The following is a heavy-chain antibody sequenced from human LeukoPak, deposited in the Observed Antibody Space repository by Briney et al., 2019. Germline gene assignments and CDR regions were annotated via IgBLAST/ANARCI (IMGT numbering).Heavy chain of an antibody. CDR1: GFTFSMFG. Sequence: GGSLRLSCAASGFTFSMFGMHWVRQAPGKGLKWVTFILYTGSDKYYADSVKGRFTISRDNSKNTLYLQMNSLRPEDTAVYYCAKDEESHDFWSGLPDYWGQGTLVTVSS. V-gene: IGHV3-30*02. CDR3: AKDEESHDFWSGLPDY. D-gene: IGHD3-3*01. CDR2: ILYTGSDK. J-gene: IGHJ4*02.